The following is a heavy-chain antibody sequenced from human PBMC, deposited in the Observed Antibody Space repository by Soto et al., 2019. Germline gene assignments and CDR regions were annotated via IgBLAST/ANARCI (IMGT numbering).Heavy chain of an antibody. V-gene: IGHV4-4*02. Sequence: SETLSLTCAVSGGSISSSNWWSWVRQPPGKGLEWIGEIYHSGSTNYNPSLKSRVTISVDKSKNQFSLKLSSVTAADTAVYYRARSFGVAAAGPFDYWGQGTLVTVS. CDR1: GGSISSSNW. J-gene: IGHJ4*02. CDR3: ARSFGVAAAGPFDY. CDR2: IYHSGST. D-gene: IGHD6-13*01.